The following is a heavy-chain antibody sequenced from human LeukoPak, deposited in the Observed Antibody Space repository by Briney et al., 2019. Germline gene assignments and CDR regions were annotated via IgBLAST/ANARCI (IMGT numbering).Heavy chain of an antibody. D-gene: IGHD6-19*01. CDR3: ARASEQSKHWFDP. Sequence: ASEKVSCKASGYTFTGYYMHWVRQAPGQGLEWMGRINPNSGGTNYAQKFQGRVTMTRDTSISTAYMELSRLRSDDTAVYYCARASEQSKHWFDPWGQGTLVTVSS. J-gene: IGHJ5*02. CDR1: GYTFTGYY. CDR2: INPNSGGT. V-gene: IGHV1-2*06.